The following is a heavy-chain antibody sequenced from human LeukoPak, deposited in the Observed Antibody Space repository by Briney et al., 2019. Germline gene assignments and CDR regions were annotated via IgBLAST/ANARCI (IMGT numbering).Heavy chain of an antibody. CDR1: GFTFSSYA. CDR2: ISGSGGST. D-gene: IGHD3-3*01. Sequence: PGGPLRLSCAASGFTFSSYAMSWVRQAPGKGLEWVSAISGSGGSTYYADSVKGRFTISRDNSKNTLYLQMNSLRAEDTAVYYCAKGIDFWTATDYWGQGTLVTVSS. CDR3: AKGIDFWTATDY. J-gene: IGHJ4*02. V-gene: IGHV3-23*01.